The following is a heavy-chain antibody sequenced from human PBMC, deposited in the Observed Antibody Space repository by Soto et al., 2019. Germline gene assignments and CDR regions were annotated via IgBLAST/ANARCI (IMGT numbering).Heavy chain of an antibody. CDR1: RFTFGSYW. Sequence: SLRLSCAASRFTFGSYWMHWVRQAPGEGLAWVSSINTGRSTTNYADSVKGRFTISRDNAKNSLYLQMNSLRDEDTAVYYCARDNFGIVGATSWGQGTLVTVSS. CDR3: ARDNFGIVGATS. V-gene: IGHV3-74*01. J-gene: IGHJ5*02. D-gene: IGHD1-26*01. CDR2: INTGRSTT.